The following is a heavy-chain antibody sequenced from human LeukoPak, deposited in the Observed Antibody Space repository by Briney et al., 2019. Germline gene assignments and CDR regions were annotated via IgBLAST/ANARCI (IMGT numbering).Heavy chain of an antibody. CDR1: GGSISSYY. J-gene: IGHJ4*02. CDR3: AREERYLITLVL. V-gene: IGHV4-59*01. CDR2: IHYSGST. Sequence: SETLSLTCTVSGGSISSYYWSWIRQPPAKGLEWIGYIHYSGSTNYNPSLKSRVTISVDTSQNQFSLKLSSVTATGTAGYFCAREERYLITLVLWGQGTVVTVSS. D-gene: IGHD6-13*01.